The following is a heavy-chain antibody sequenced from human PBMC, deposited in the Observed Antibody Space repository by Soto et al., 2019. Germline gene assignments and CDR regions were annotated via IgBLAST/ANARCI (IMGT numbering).Heavy chain of an antibody. CDR2: IWYDGSLQ. CDR3: ANLWGDGYNLGQDYNGMDV. V-gene: IGHV3-33*06. CDR1: GFSFENYG. J-gene: IGHJ6*02. D-gene: IGHD5-12*01. Sequence: QVQMVESGGGVVQPGRSLRLSCAASGFSFENYGMHWVRQAPGRGLEWVAIIWYDGSLQYYAAAVKGRFTISRDNSKNNLYLEMNSLRAEDKAVYYCANLWGDGYNLGQDYNGMDVWGQGTTVIVSS.